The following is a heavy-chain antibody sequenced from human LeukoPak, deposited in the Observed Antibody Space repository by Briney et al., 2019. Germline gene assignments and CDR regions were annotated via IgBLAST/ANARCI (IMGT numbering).Heavy chain of an antibody. V-gene: IGHV3-30*04. CDR2: VSSDGSNK. CDR3: AIGEPGTTMGVEF. Sequence: GGSLRLSCAASGFTFSSCTMHWVRHAPGPGLEWVAIVSSDGSNKYYGDSVKGRFTVPRDTSKNTVYLQMNSLRDEGMAVYYCAIGEPGTTMGVEFWGQGTVVT. CDR1: GFTFSSCT. D-gene: IGHD1-1*01. J-gene: IGHJ4*02.